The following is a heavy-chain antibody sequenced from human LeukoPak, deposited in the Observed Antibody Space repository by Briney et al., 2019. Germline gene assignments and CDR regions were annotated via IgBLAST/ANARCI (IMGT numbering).Heavy chain of an antibody. CDR2: IYYSGST. CDR3: ARGMAVAYDYNWFDP. J-gene: IGHJ5*02. CDR1: GGSISSSGYY. D-gene: IGHD5-12*01. V-gene: IGHV4-39*01. Sequence: SETLSLTCTVSGGSISSSGYYWGWIRQPPGKGLAWIGSIYYSGSTYYNPSLKSRVTISVDTSKNQFSLRLSSVTAADTAVYFCARGMAVAYDYNWFDPWGQGTLVTVSS.